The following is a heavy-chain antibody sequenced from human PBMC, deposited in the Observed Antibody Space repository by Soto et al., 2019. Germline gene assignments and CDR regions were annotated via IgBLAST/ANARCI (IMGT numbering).Heavy chain of an antibody. J-gene: IGHJ5*02. D-gene: IGHD6-19*01. CDR3: ARDMYSSDYFVKWFEP. CDR2: ISHDGINK. CDR1: GCSFSSYA. Sequence: QVRLVESGGGVGQPGRSLRLSCTASGCSFSSYAMYRFRQPPGKGLEWVAVISHDGINKHYAAGAKGRVTVSRDNSNHSLDLQLNSLRGEDWAMCYCARDMYSSDYFVKWFEPWGQGTLVTVSS. V-gene: IGHV3-30-3*01.